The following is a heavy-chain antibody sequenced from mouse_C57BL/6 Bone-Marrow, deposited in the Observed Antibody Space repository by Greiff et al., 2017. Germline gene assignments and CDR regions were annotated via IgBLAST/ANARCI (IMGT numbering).Heavy chain of an antibody. V-gene: IGHV14-4*01. Sequence: VQLKESGAELVRPGASVKLSCTASGFNIKDAYMHWVKQRPEQGLEWIGWIDPENGDTEDASKFQGKATITADTSSNTAYLQLSSLTSEDTAVYYCTTWAYGGQGTRVIVSA. J-gene: IGHJ3*01. CDR2: IDPENGDT. CDR3: TTWAY. CDR1: GFNIKDAY.